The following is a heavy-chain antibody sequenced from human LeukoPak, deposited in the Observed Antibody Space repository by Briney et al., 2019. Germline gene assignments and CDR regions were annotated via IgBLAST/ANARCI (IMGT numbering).Heavy chain of an antibody. V-gene: IGHV3-23*01. CDR2: ISGDGGNT. Sequence: PGGSLRLSCAASGFIFSNYAMNWVRQASGKGLEWVSAISGDGGNTFYADSVKGRFTITRDNSQNTLYVQMNSLRAEDTAVYYCAKGSRFGVVIIPYFDYWGQGTLVTVSS. D-gene: IGHD3-3*01. J-gene: IGHJ4*02. CDR1: GFIFSNYA. CDR3: AKGSRFGVVIIPYFDY.